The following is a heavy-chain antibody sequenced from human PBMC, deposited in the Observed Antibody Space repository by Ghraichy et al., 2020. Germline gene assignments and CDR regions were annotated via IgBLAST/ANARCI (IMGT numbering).Heavy chain of an antibody. CDR3: VKGLRDYKKYFAMDV. J-gene: IGHJ6*02. V-gene: IGHV3-23*01. D-gene: IGHD2/OR15-2a*01. CDR1: GFTFSNYA. Sequence: GGSLRLSCIASGFTFSNYAMTWVRQAPGKGLEWVAGISGSGEGSDYADAVRGRFIISRDNSKNTVTLQMNGLGVEDTAIYYCVKGLRDYKKYFAMDVWGQGTPVTVSS. CDR2: ISGSGEGS.